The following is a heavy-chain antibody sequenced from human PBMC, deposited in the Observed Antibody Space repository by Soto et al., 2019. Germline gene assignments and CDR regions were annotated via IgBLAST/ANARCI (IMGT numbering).Heavy chain of an antibody. Sequence: PGGSLRLSCAASGFTFSSYAMSWVRQAPGKGLEWVSAISGSGGSTYYADSVKGRFTISRDNSKNTLYLQMNSLRAEDTAVYYSAKDSDIVVVPAAISPAFDIWGQGTMVTVSS. CDR2: ISGSGGST. J-gene: IGHJ3*02. CDR1: GFTFSSYA. CDR3: AKDSDIVVVPAAISPAFDI. D-gene: IGHD2-2*01. V-gene: IGHV3-23*01.